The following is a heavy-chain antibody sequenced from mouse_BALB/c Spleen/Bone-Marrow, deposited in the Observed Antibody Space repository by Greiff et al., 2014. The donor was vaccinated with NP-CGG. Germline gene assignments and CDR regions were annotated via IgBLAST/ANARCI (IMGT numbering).Heavy chain of an antibody. CDR1: GYTFTSYW. V-gene: IGHV1S81*02. Sequence: QVQLQQPGAELVKPGASVKLSCKASGYTFTSYWMHWVKQRPGQGLEWIGEINPSNGRTNYNEKFKSKATLTVDKSSSTAYMQLSSLTSEDSVVYYCARRTTTVVATDYWGQGTTLTVSS. CDR2: INPSNGRT. CDR3: ARRTTTVVATDY. D-gene: IGHD1-1*01. J-gene: IGHJ2*01.